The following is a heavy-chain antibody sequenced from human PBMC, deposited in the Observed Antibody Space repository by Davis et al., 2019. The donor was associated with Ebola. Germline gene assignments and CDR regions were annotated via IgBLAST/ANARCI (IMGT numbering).Heavy chain of an antibody. CDR3: AKDLEVGELLLMYYYYGMDV. J-gene: IGHJ6*02. CDR1: GFTFKTYA. V-gene: IGHV3-23*01. D-gene: IGHD1-26*01. CDR2: INGGGSIT. Sequence: GGSLRLSCTVSGFTFKTYAMSWVRQSPGRGLEWVTGINGGGSITYYADTVRGRFTTSRDNSKNTLYLQMNSLRAEDTAVYYCAKDLEVGELLLMYYYYGMDVWGQGTTVTVSS.